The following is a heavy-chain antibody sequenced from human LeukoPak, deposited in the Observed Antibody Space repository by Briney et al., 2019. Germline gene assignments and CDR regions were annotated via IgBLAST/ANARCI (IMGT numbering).Heavy chain of an antibody. CDR3: AREMCDFWSGYYYYYYGMDV. J-gene: IGHJ6*02. CDR2: MNPNSGNT. D-gene: IGHD3-3*01. CDR1: GYTFTSYD. Sequence: ASVKVSCKASGYTFTSYDINWVRQATGQGLEWMGWMNPNSGNTGYAQKFQGRVTMTRNTSISTAYMELSSLRSEDTAVYYCAREMCDFWSGYYYYYYGMDVWGQGTTVTVSS. V-gene: IGHV1-8*01.